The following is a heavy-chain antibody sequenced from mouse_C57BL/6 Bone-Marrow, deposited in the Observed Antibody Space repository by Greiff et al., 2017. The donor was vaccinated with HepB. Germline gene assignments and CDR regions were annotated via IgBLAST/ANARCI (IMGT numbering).Heavy chain of an antibody. CDR3: TTWGYSSGYGAY. D-gene: IGHD3-2*02. V-gene: IGHV14-4*01. J-gene: IGHJ3*01. CDR1: GFNIKDYY. CDR2: IDPENGDT. Sequence: EVQLQQSGAELVRPGASVKLSCTASGFNIKDYYMHWVKQRPEQGLEWIGWIDPENGDTEYASKFQGKATITADTSSNTAYLQLSSLTSEDTAVYYCTTWGYSSGYGAYWGQGTLVTVSA.